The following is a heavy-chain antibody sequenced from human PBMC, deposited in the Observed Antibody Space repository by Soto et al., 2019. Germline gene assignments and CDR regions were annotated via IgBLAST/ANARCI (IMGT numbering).Heavy chain of an antibody. CDR1: GFTFSSYS. V-gene: IGHV3-48*02. Sequence: EVQLVESGGGLVQPGGSLRLSCAASGFTFSSYSMNWVRQAPGKGLEWVSYISSSSSTIYYADSVKGRFTISRDNAKNSLYLQMNSLRDEDTAVYYCARTSSGYYYVPNYFDYWGQGTLVTVSS. J-gene: IGHJ4*02. D-gene: IGHD3-22*01. CDR2: ISSSSSTI. CDR3: ARTSSGYYYVPNYFDY.